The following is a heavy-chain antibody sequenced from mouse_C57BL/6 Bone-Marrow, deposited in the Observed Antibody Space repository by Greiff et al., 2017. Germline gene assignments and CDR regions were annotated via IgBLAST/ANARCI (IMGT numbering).Heavy chain of an antibody. CDR2: INPGSGGT. V-gene: IGHV1-54*01. CDR3: ARVWVTGTLAY. Sequence: VQLQQSGAELVRPGTSVKVSCKASGYAFTNYLIEWVKQRPGQGLEWIGVINPGSGGTNYNEKFKGKATLTADKSSSTAYMQLSSLTSEDSAVYFCARVWVTGTLAYWGQGTLVTVSA. CDR1: GYAFTNYL. D-gene: IGHD4-1*01. J-gene: IGHJ3*01.